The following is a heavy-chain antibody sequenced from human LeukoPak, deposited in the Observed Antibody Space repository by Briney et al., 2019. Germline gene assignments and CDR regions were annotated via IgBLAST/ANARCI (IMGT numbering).Heavy chain of an antibody. Sequence: GGSLRLSCAASGFTFSSYAMSWIRQAPGKGLEWVSYISSSSSYTNYADSVKGRFTSPRDNAKNSLYLQMNSLRAEDTAVYYCARDRGCTNGVCYTAFDIWGQGTMVTVSS. J-gene: IGHJ3*02. CDR3: ARDRGCTNGVCYTAFDI. CDR2: ISSSSSYT. CDR1: GFTFSSYA. D-gene: IGHD2-8*01. V-gene: IGHV3-11*06.